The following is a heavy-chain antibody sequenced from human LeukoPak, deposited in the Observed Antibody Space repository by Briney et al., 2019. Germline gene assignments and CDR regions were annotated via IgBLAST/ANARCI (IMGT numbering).Heavy chain of an antibody. D-gene: IGHD1-1*01. Sequence: GGSLRLSRAGSGFTFSSYGMHWVRLAPGKGLEWVANIKRDGTEIYCVDSLKGRFTISRDNAKNSLYLQMDSLRAEDTAVYYCARLGVVGTGNWFDPWGQGTLVTVSS. V-gene: IGHV3-7*01. CDR3: ARLGVVGTGNWFDP. CDR2: IKRDGTEI. CDR1: GFTFSSYG. J-gene: IGHJ5*02.